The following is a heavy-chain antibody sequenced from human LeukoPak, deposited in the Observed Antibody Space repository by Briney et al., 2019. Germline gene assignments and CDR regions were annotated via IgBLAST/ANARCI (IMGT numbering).Heavy chain of an antibody. V-gene: IGHV3-73*01. J-gene: IGHJ6*03. CDR3: TRLGGYGSTDYYYYMDV. D-gene: IGHD3-10*01. Sequence: PGGSLRLSCAASGFTFSNAWMSWVRQASGKGLEWVGRIRSKANSYATAYAASVKGRFTISRDDSKNTAYLQMNSLKTEDTAVYYCTRLGGYGSTDYYYYMDVWGKGTTVTVSS. CDR2: IRSKANSYAT. CDR1: GFTFSNAW.